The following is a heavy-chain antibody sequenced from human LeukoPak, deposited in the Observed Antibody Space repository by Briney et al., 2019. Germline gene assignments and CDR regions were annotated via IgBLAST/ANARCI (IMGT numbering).Heavy chain of an antibody. D-gene: IGHD3-10*01. CDR3: LAESTYYVDV. CDR1: GFTFSVSA. CDR2: IGSRADTYAT. V-gene: IGHV3-73*01. J-gene: IGHJ6*03. Sequence: GGSLRLSCAVSGFTFSVSAMHWVRQASGKGLEWVGRIGSRADTYATTYAASVKGRFTISRDDSKNTAYLQMNNLKTEDTAVYYYLAESTYYVDVRGKGTAVTVSS.